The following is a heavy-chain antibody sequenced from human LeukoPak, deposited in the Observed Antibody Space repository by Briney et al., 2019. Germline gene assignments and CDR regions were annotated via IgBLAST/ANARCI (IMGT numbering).Heavy chain of an antibody. CDR1: GFTFDDYA. Sequence: GGSLRLSCAASGFTFDDYAMHWVRQAPGKGLEWVSGISWNSGSIGYADSVKGRLTISRDNAKNSLYLQMNSLRAEDMALYYCAKDLGYNWNEGFDYWGQGTLVTVSS. V-gene: IGHV3-9*03. CDR2: ISWNSGSI. D-gene: IGHD1-20*01. CDR3: AKDLGYNWNEGFDY. J-gene: IGHJ4*02.